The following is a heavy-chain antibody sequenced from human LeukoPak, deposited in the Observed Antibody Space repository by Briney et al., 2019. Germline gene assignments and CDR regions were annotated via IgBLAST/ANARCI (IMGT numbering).Heavy chain of an antibody. J-gene: IGHJ4*02. Sequence: SETLSLTCAVYGGSFSGYYWSWIRQPPGKGLEWIGEINHSGSTNYNPSLKSRVTISVDTSKNQFSLKLSSVTAADTAVYYCARVTPQYCSSTSCPPFDYWGQGTLVTVSS. CDR2: INHSGST. CDR1: GGSFSGYY. D-gene: IGHD2-2*01. CDR3: ARVTPQYCSSTSCPPFDY. V-gene: IGHV4-34*01.